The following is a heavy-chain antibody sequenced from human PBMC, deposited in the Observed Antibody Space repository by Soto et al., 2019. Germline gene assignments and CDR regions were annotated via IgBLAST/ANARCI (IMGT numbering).Heavy chain of an antibody. D-gene: IGHD2-15*01. Sequence: PSETLSLTCTVSGGSISSGGYYWSWIRQSPGKGLEWIGYVYYSGTTYYNPSLQSRVTISVDTSKKQFSLKVRSVTAADTAIYFCAGGGSGGGSCYGLGDGGQGPRVTVSS. CDR2: VYYSGTT. CDR3: AGGGSGGGSCYGLGD. CDR1: GGSISSGGYY. J-gene: IGHJ4*02. V-gene: IGHV4-61*08.